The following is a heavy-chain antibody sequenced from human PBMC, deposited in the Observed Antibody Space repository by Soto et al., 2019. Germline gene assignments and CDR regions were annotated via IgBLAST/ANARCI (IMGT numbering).Heavy chain of an antibody. V-gene: IGHV4-4*02. CDR1: GGSISSSNW. Sequence: SETLSLTCAVSGGSISSSNWWSWVRQPPGKGLEWIGEIYHSGSTNYNPSLKSRVTISVDKSKNQFSLKLSSVTAADTAVYYCARAPPPNGYYYDSSGYYGEDYFDYWGQGTLVTVSS. J-gene: IGHJ4*02. CDR2: IYHSGST. CDR3: ARAPPPNGYYYDSSGYYGEDYFDY. D-gene: IGHD3-22*01.